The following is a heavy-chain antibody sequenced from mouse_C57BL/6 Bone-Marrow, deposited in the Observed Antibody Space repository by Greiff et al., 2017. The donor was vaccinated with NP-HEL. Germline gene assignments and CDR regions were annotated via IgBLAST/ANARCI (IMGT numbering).Heavy chain of an antibody. CDR2: IYPRSGNT. D-gene: IGHD1-1*01. Sequence: VQLQQPGAELVKPGASVKLSCKASGYTFTSYWMHWVKQRPGRGLEWIGEIYPRSGNTYYNEKFKGKATLTADKSSSTAYMELRSLTSEDTAIYYCASITTVGAYYFDYWGQGTTLTVSS. CDR3: ASITTVGAYYFDY. J-gene: IGHJ2*01. V-gene: IGHV1-55*01. CDR1: GYTFTSYW.